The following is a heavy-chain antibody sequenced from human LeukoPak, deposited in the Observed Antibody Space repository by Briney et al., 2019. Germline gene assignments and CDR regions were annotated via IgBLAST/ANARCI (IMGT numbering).Heavy chain of an antibody. CDR3: ARVPRSYYDYYYMDV. Sequence: SETLSLTCNVSGGSISGYHWSWIRQPPGKGLEWLGYIYYSGSSNYNPSLKSRVTISVDTSKNQFSLKLSSVTAADTAVYYCARVPRSYYDYYYMDVWGKGTTVTVSS. CDR2: IYYSGSS. J-gene: IGHJ6*03. V-gene: IGHV4-59*01. CDR1: GGSISGYH.